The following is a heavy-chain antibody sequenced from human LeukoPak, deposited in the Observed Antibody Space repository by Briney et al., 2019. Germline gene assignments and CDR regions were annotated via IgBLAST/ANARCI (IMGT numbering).Heavy chain of an antibody. D-gene: IGHD6-6*01. CDR1: GGSISGYY. Sequence: PLETLSLTCTVSGGSISGYYWSWLRQPPGQALEWIAYTYYSRDTDYNPDTDYSPSLNSRATISVDTSKNQVSLRLNSLTAADTAVYYCARLRGQGSPEYFQHWGQGTLVTVSS. V-gene: IGHV4-59*08. CDR2: TYYSRDTDYNPDT. J-gene: IGHJ1*01. CDR3: ARLRGQGSPEYFQH.